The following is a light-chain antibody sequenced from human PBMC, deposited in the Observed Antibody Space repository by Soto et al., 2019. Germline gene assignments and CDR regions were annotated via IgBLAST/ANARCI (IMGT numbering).Light chain of an antibody. CDR2: GAS. CDR3: QQYDSSPHT. Sequence: EIVLTQSPGTLSLSPGERATLSCRASQSVSSSHFAWYQQNPGQAPRLLIYGASIRPTRLPDRFSGSGSGKYFTLTISSMEPEDFAVYYCQQYDSSPHTFGQVNKLEIK. V-gene: IGKV3-20*01. J-gene: IGKJ2*01. CDR1: QSVSSSH.